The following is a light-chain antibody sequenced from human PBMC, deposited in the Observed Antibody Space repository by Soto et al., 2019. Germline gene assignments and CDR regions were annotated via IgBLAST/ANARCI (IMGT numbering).Light chain of an antibody. J-gene: IGKJ2*01. CDR2: GVS. Sequence: EIVMTQSPATLSVSPGERATLSCRASQSVSSKLAWFQQKPGQAPSLLIYGVSTRATGVPVRFSGSGSGTEFTLTINSLQSEDFAVYYCQQDNNWPHTFSQGTKVDIK. CDR1: QSVSSK. CDR3: QQDNNWPHT. V-gene: IGKV3-15*01.